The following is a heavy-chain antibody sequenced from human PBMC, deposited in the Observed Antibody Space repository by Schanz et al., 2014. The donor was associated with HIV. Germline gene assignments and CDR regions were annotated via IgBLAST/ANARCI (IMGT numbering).Heavy chain of an antibody. Sequence: EVQLVDSGGDLVQSGGSLRLSCVASGFTFSNYFMTWVRQAPGKGLEWVAHIKSDGSAQDYVDSVKGRFTISRDNARNSVFLQMTSLRADDTAVYYCARNWGWGFDSGGQGTLVTVSS. CDR3: ARNWGWGFDS. CDR1: GFTFSNYF. V-gene: IGHV3-7*01. J-gene: IGHJ4*02. CDR2: IKSDGSAQ. D-gene: IGHD7-27*01.